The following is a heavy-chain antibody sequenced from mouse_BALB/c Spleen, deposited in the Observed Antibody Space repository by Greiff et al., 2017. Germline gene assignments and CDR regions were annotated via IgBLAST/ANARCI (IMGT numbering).Heavy chain of an antibody. D-gene: IGHD4-1*01. V-gene: IGHV3-2*02. Sequence: EVKVEESGPGLVKPSQSLSLTCTVTGYSITSDYAWNWIRQFPGNKLEWMGYISYSGSTSYNPSLKSRISITRDTSKNQFFLQLNSVTTEDTATYYCARREGHWDAFAYWGQGTLVTVSA. J-gene: IGHJ3*01. CDR1: GYSITSDYA. CDR2: ISYSGST. CDR3: ARREGHWDAFAY.